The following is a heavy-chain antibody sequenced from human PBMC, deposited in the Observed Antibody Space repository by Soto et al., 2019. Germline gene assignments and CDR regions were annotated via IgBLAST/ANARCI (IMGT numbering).Heavy chain of an antibody. Sequence: QLQLQESGPGLVKPSETLSLTCTVSGCSISSSSYYWGWISQTPGKELEWIGRIYYSGGTYYNPSLKNRATISVDTSKNQFSLKLSSVSAADTAVYYCARQPKDAFDIWGQGTMVTVSS. V-gene: IGHV4-39*01. CDR2: IYYSGGT. CDR3: ARQPKDAFDI. J-gene: IGHJ3*02. CDR1: GCSISSSSYY.